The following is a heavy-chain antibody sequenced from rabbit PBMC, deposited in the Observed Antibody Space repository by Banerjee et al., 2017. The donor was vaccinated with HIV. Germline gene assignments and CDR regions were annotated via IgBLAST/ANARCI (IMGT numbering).Heavy chain of an antibody. J-gene: IGHJ4*01. Sequence: QEQLVESGGDLVKPGASLTLTCKASGFSFSSSYWICWVRQAPGKGLEWIACIYAGSSGRIYYASWAKGRFTISKTSSTTVTLQMTSLTAADTATYFCARWGDAGVGFDNFNLWGPGTLVTVS. CDR2: IYAGSSGRI. V-gene: IGHV1S45*01. CDR1: GFSFSSSYW. D-gene: IGHD4-2*01. CDR3: ARWGDAGVGFDNFNL.